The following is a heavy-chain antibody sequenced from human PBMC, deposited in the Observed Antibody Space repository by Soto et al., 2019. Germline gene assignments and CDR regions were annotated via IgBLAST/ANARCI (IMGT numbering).Heavy chain of an antibody. J-gene: IGHJ4*02. CDR3: AKEADISGYHPDY. CDR1: GYTFTSYA. Sequence: ASVKVSCKASGYTFTSYAIHWVRQAPGQRLEWMGWINAGNGNTKYSQKFQGRVTITRDTSASTAYMELNSLRAEDTAVYYCAKEADISGYHPDYWGQGTQVTVSS. D-gene: IGHD3-22*01. CDR2: INAGNGNT. V-gene: IGHV1-3*01.